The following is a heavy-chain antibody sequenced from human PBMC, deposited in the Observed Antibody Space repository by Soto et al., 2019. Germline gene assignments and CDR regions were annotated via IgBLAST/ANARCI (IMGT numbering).Heavy chain of an antibody. Sequence: SETLSLTCSDSGGSISSYYWSWIRQPPGKGLEWIGYIYYSGSTNYNPSLKSRVTISVDTSKNQFSLKLSSVTAADTAVYYCARVERLQPTVLDYWGQGTLVTVSS. D-gene: IGHD1-1*01. CDR2: IYYSGST. J-gene: IGHJ4*02. CDR3: ARVERLQPTVLDY. V-gene: IGHV4-59*08. CDR1: GGSISSYY.